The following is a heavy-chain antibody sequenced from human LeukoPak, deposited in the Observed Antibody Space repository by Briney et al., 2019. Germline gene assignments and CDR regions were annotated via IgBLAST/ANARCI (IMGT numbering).Heavy chain of an antibody. Sequence: GGSLRLSCAASGFTFSSYAMSWVRQAPGKGLEWVSAISGSGGSTYYADSVKGRFTISRDNSKNTLFLQMNSLRAEDTAVYYCARLVSVRFFDYWGQGTLVTVSS. CDR2: ISGSGGST. V-gene: IGHV3-23*01. D-gene: IGHD6-6*01. CDR3: ARLVSVRFFDY. J-gene: IGHJ4*02. CDR1: GFTFSSYA.